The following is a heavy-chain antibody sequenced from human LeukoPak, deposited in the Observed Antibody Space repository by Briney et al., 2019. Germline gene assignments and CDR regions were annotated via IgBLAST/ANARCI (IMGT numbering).Heavy chain of an antibody. V-gene: IGHV3-7*01. CDR1: GFTFRSYW. CDR3: ARAGYYYGMDV. CDR2: IKPDGSEK. D-gene: IGHD3-10*01. Sequence: GGSLRLPCAASGFTFRSYWMSWVRQAPGKGLERVANIKPDGSEKYDVDSVKGRFTISRDNAKKSLYLQMNSLRAEDTAVYYCARAGYYYGMDVWGQGTTVTVSS. J-gene: IGHJ6*02.